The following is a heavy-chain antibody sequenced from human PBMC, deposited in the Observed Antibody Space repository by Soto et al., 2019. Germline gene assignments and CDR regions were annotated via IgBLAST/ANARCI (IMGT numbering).Heavy chain of an antibody. Sequence: GGSLRLSCAASGFTFSSYAMSWVRQAPGKGLEWVSAISGSGGSTYYADSVKGRLTISRENSKNTLYLQMNSLRAEDTAVYYCAKGTYYYDSSGYYVFDYWGQGT. V-gene: IGHV3-23*01. CDR2: ISGSGGST. CDR3: AKGTYYYDSSGYYVFDY. CDR1: GFTFSSYA. J-gene: IGHJ4*02. D-gene: IGHD3-22*01.